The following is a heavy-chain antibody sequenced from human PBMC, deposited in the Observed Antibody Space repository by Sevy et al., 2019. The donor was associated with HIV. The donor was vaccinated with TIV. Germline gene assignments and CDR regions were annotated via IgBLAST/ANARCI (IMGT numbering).Heavy chain of an antibody. CDR2: IISFFDMT. V-gene: IGHV1-69*13. D-gene: IGHD6-19*01. Sequence: ASVKVSCKASGGTFSRDGISWVRQAPGQGLEWRGGIISFFDMTNYAQKFQGRVTITADESTSTVYMELSSLRFEDTAVYYCARGGGSGWYYFDSWGQGTLVTVSS. CDR3: ARGGGSGWYYFDS. CDR1: GGTFSRDG. J-gene: IGHJ4*02.